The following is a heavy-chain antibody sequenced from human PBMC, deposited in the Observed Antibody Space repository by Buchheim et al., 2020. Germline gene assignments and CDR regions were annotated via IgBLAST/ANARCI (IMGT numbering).Heavy chain of an antibody. CDR1: GFTVSSNY. CDR2: IYSAGST. CDR3: ARGSPFDY. J-gene: IGHJ4*02. Sequence: EVQLVESGGGLVQPGGSLRLSCAASGFTVSSNYMSWVRQAPGKGLEWVSSIYSAGSTYYAASVKGRCTISSDNSKNTVYLQMKSLRAEDTAVYYWARGSPFDYWAQGTL. V-gene: IGHV3-66*01.